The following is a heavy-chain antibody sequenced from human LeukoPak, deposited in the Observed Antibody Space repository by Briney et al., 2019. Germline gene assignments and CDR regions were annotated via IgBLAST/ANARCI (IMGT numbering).Heavy chain of an antibody. Sequence: GRSLRLSCAASGFTFSSYGMHWVRQAPGKGLEWVAVISYDGSNKYYADSVKGRFSRDNSKNTLYLQMNSLRAEGTAVYYCAKGPRYCSGGSCDLSQDCWGQGTLVTVSS. D-gene: IGHD2-15*01. V-gene: IGHV3-30*18. J-gene: IGHJ4*02. CDR1: GFTFSSYG. CDR3: AKGPRYCSGGSCDLSQDC. CDR2: ISYDGSNK.